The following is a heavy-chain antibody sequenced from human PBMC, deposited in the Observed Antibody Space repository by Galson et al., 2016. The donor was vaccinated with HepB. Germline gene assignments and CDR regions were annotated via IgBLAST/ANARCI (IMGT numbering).Heavy chain of an antibody. D-gene: IGHD6-19*01. CDR1: GFIVSSND. Sequence: SLRLSCAASGFIVSSNDMSWVRQAPGKGLEWVSVLYSGGSTYYADSVKGRFTISRDDSKNTLYLQMNSLKAEDTAVYYCARDEGYSNGWSDRGQGTLVTVAS. V-gene: IGHV3-53*01. CDR2: LYSGGST. J-gene: IGHJ4*02. CDR3: ARDEGYSNGWSD.